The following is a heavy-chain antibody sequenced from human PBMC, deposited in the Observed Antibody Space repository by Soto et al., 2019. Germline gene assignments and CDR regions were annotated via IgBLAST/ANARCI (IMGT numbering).Heavy chain of an antibody. V-gene: IGHV1-46*03. CDR3: ARTRNSSGWRTAPSDAFDI. Sequence: QVQLVQSGAEVKKPGASVKVSCKASGYTFTSYYMHWVRQAPGQGLEWMGIINPSGGSPSYAQKFQGRVTMTRDTSTSTVYMELSSLRSEDTAVYYCARTRNSSGWRTAPSDAFDIWGQGTMVTVSS. J-gene: IGHJ3*02. D-gene: IGHD6-19*01. CDR1: GYTFTSYY. CDR2: INPSGGSP.